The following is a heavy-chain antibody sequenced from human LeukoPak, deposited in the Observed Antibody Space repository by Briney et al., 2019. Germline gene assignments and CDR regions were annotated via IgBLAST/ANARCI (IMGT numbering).Heavy chain of an antibody. CDR2: LIPVFGSG. CDR3: ARDMCMITSGGVIVNDY. D-gene: IGHD3-16*02. V-gene: IGHV1-69*06. J-gene: IGHJ4*02. CDR1: GGTPSNSP. Sequence: SVKVSCKASGGTPSNSPISWVRPAPGQGREWMGRLIPVFGSGNLAQKLQGRIPHPADKSPSTSYMGLGKLRTEDTAVYYCARDMCMITSGGVIVNDYWGQGTLVVVSA.